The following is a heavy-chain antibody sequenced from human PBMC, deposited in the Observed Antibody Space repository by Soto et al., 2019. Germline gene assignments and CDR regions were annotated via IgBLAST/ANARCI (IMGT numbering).Heavy chain of an antibody. J-gene: IGHJ4*02. V-gene: IGHV4-59*01. Sequence: QVHLQESGPGLVKPSETLSLTCTVSGGSISSFYWTWIRQPPGKGLEWIGYIYYSGSTNYNPSLKSRVTISVDTSKNQFSLKLSSVTAADTAVYYCARGLDDSSGYYYVTAHYFDYWGRGTLVTVSS. D-gene: IGHD3-22*01. CDR3: ARGLDDSSGYYYVTAHYFDY. CDR2: IYYSGST. CDR1: GGSISSFY.